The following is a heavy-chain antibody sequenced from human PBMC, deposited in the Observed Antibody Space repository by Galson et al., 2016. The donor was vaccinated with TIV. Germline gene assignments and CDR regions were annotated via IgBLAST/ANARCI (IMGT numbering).Heavy chain of an antibody. Sequence: SVKVSCKASGYSFSTYGISWVRQAPGQGLEWMGWISAYNGNTNYAKKFQGGVTMTTDTSTSTAYIEMRSLRSDDTAVYYCGRSLAQGVIVWGGNYHYAMDVWGQGTTVTVSS. CDR1: GYSFSTYG. J-gene: IGHJ6*02. V-gene: IGHV1-18*01. CDR3: GRSLAQGVIVWGGNYHYAMDV. D-gene: IGHD3-10*01. CDR2: ISAYNGNT.